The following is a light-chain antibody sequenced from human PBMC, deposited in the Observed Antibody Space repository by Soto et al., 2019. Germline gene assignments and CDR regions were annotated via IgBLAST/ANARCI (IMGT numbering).Light chain of an antibody. V-gene: IGKV3-20*01. Sequence: EIVLTQSPGTLSLSPGERATLSCRASQSVSSSYLAWYQQKPGQAPRLLIYGVSSRATGIPERFSGSGSGTDFTLTISRLEPEDCAVYYCQQYGNSPQTFGQGTKVEIK. CDR1: QSVSSSY. CDR2: GVS. J-gene: IGKJ1*01. CDR3: QQYGNSPQT.